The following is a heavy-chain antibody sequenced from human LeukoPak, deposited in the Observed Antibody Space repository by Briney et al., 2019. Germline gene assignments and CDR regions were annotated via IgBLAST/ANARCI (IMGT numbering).Heavy chain of an antibody. Sequence: GGSLRLSCAASGFIFDDYAMHWVRQAPGKGLEWVSGISWNSGSIGYADPVKGRFTISRDNAKNSLYLQMNSLRAEDTALYYCAKWSRDGNHFDYWGQGTLVTVSS. D-gene: IGHD5-24*01. CDR3: AKWSRDGNHFDY. CDR2: ISWNSGSI. V-gene: IGHV3-9*01. CDR1: GFIFDDYA. J-gene: IGHJ4*02.